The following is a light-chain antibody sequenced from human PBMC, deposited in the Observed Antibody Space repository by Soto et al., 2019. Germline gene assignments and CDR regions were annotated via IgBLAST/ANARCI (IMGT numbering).Light chain of an antibody. CDR2: EVS. CDR3: CSYAGSTTYVV. J-gene: IGLJ2*01. V-gene: IGLV2-23*02. Sequence: QSVRTQPASVSGAPGQAITISCTGTSSDVGSYNLVSWYQQHPGKAPKLMIYEVSKRPSGVSNRFSGSKSGNTASLTISGLQAEDEADYYCCSYAGSTTYVVFGGGTK. CDR1: SSDVGSYNL.